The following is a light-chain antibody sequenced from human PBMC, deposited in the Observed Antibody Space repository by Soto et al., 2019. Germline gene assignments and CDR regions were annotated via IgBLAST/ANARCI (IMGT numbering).Light chain of an antibody. J-gene: IGKJ4*01. CDR1: QSVSSY. CDR3: QQRTNWPLT. V-gene: IGKV3-11*01. CDR2: DAS. Sequence: EIVLTQSPATLSLSPGERATLSCRASQSVSSYLAWYQQKPGQAPRLLIYDASSRAPGIPARFRGSGSGTDFTLTISSLEPEYFPVYYCQQRTNWPLTFGAGTKVEIK.